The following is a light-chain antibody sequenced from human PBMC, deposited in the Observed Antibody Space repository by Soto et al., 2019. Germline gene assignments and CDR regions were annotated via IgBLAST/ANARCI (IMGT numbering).Light chain of an antibody. CDR3: QQSYSTPDT. Sequence: DIQMTQSPSSLSASVGDRVTITCRASQSISSYLNWYQQKPGKAPKLLIYAASSLQSGVPSRFSGSGSGTDFTLTISSLQPEDFATYYCQQSYSTPDTFGKGPSWRSN. CDR2: AAS. CDR1: QSISSY. J-gene: IGKJ2*01. V-gene: IGKV1-39*01.